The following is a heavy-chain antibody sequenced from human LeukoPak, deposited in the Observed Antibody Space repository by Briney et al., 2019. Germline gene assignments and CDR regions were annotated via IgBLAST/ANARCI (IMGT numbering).Heavy chain of an antibody. J-gene: IGHJ4*02. CDR3: ATGGHDSSGLFDY. D-gene: IGHD3-22*01. Sequence: GASVKVSCKVSGYTLTELSMHWVRQAPGKGLGWMGGFDPEDGETIYAQKFQGRVTMTEDTSTDTAYMELSSLRSEDTAVYYCATGGHDSSGLFDYWGQGTLVTVSS. CDR1: GYTLTELS. V-gene: IGHV1-24*01. CDR2: FDPEDGET.